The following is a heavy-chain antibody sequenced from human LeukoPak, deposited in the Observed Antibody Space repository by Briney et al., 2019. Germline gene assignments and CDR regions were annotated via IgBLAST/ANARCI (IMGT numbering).Heavy chain of an antibody. Sequence: GGSLRLSCAASGFTFSSYGMHWVRQAPGKGLEWVAVISYDGSNKYYADSVKGRFTISRDNAENSLYLQLNSLRDEDTAVYYCARDILVLPSAKYGGSYYYGMDVWGQGTTVTVSS. CDR1: GFTFSSYG. CDR3: ARDILVLPSAKYGGSYYYGMDV. CDR2: ISYDGSNK. D-gene: IGHD2-2*01. V-gene: IGHV3-30*03. J-gene: IGHJ6*02.